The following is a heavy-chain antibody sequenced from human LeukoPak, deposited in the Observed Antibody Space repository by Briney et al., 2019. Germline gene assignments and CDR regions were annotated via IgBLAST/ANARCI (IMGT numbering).Heavy chain of an antibody. CDR3: ASDYYDSSGYYYAVDY. CDR1: GFTVSSNY. Sequence: GGSLRLSCAASGFTVSSNYMSWVRQAPGKGLEWVSVIYSGGSTYYADSVKGRFTISRDNSKNTLYLQMNSLRAEDTAVYYCASDYYDSSGYYYAVDYWGQGTLVTVSS. CDR2: IYSGGST. D-gene: IGHD3-22*01. V-gene: IGHV3-53*01. J-gene: IGHJ4*02.